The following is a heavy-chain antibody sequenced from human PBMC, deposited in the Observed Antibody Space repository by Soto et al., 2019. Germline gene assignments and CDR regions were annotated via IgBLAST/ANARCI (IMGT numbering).Heavy chain of an antibody. Sequence: GGSLRLSCAASGFTFSSYSMSWVRQAPGKGLEWVSGFRTGGDDGTTYYADSVKGRFTISRDNSRNTLFLQMNSLRVEDTAIYYCAKKVNSGPGSQYFDYWGQGTLVTVSS. CDR3: AKKVNSGPGSQYFDY. CDR1: GFTFSSYS. D-gene: IGHD3-10*01. J-gene: IGHJ4*02. V-gene: IGHV3-23*01. CDR2: FRTGGDDGTT.